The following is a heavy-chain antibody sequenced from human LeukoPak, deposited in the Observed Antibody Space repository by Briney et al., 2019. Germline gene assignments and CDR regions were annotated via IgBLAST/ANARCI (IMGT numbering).Heavy chain of an antibody. CDR3: ARVAGESSSSAYYYYYYMDV. Sequence: GGSLRLSCAASGFSFSSYAMSWIRQAPGKGLEWVSYISSSGSTIYYADSVKGRFTISRDNAKNSLYLQMNSLRAEDTAVYYCARVAGESSSSAYYYYYYMDVWGKGTTVTVSS. J-gene: IGHJ6*03. CDR2: ISSSGSTI. D-gene: IGHD6-6*01. CDR1: GFSFSSYA. V-gene: IGHV3-11*04.